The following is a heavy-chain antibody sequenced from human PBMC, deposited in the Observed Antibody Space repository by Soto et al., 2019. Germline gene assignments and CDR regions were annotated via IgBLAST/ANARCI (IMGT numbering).Heavy chain of an antibody. J-gene: IGHJ4*02. CDR2: IKQDGSEK. CDR3: ASYDYGGNSYY. Sequence: GGSLRLSCEASGVTFSSYWMNWVRQAPGKGLEWVANIKQDGSEKHYVDSVKGRFTISRDNAKNSLYLQMNSLRAEDTAVYYCASYDYGGNSYYWGQGTLVTVSS. CDR1: GVTFSSYW. V-gene: IGHV3-7*05. D-gene: IGHD3-16*01.